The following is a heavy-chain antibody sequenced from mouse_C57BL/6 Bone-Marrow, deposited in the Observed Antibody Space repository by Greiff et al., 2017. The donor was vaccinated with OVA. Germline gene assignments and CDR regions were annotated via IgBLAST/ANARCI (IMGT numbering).Heavy chain of an antibody. CDR1: GYTFTSYW. CDR2: IDPSDSYT. D-gene: IGHD2-5*01. Sequence: VQLQQSGAELVMPGASVKLSCKASGYTFTSYWMHWVKQRPGQGLEWIGEIDPSDSYTNYNQKFKGKSTLTVDKSSSTAYMQLSSLTSEDSAVYYCARSGYSNSLFAYWGQGTLVTVSA. V-gene: IGHV1-69*01. J-gene: IGHJ3*01. CDR3: ARSGYSNSLFAY.